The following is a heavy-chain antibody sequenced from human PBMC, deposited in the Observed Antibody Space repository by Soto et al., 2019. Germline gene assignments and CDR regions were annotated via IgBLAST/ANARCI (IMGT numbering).Heavy chain of an antibody. CDR3: AKSDGVYSSSSSDFDY. Sequence: GASVKVSCKVSGYTLTELSMHWVRQAPGKGLEWMGGFDPEDGETIYAQKFQGRVTMTEDTSTDTAYMELSSLRSEDTAVYYCAKSDGVYSSSSSDFDYWGQGTLVTVSS. V-gene: IGHV1-24*01. J-gene: IGHJ4*02. CDR1: GYTLTELS. D-gene: IGHD6-6*01. CDR2: FDPEDGET.